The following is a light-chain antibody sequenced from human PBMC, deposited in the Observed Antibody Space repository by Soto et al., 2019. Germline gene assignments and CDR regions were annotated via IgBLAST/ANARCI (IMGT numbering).Light chain of an antibody. CDR1: QSVLFNSNNKNY. J-gene: IGKJ2*01. V-gene: IGKV4-1*01. CDR3: QQYYTTPRT. CDR2: WAS. Sequence: DIVMTQSPDSLAVSLGERATFNCKSSQSVLFNSNNKNYLAWYQQKPGQHPKLLIYWASTRESGVPDRFRGSGSGTDFTLSISSLQAEDAAVYYCQQYYTTPRTFGQGTKLEIK.